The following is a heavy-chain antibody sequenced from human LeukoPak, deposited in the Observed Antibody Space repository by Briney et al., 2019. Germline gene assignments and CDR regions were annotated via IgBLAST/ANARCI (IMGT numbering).Heavy chain of an antibody. Sequence: ASVKVSCKASGYTFTSYGISGVRQAPGQGLEWMGWISAYNGNTNYAQKLQGRVTMTTDTSTNTAYMELRSLRSDDTALYYCARVRGHYYSSGPRDYWGQGTLVTVSS. V-gene: IGHV1-18*01. J-gene: IGHJ4*02. CDR3: ARVRGHYYSSGPRDY. CDR2: ISAYNGNT. D-gene: IGHD3-22*01. CDR1: GYTFTSYG.